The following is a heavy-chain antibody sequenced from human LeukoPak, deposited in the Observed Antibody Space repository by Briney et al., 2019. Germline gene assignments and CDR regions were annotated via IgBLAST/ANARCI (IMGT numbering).Heavy chain of an antibody. CDR1: GYTFTSNY. D-gene: IGHD3-10*01. J-gene: IGHJ3*01. V-gene: IGHV1-46*01. CDR3: ARDVSRIRITMVRGGSAFDV. CDR2: ISPSGGST. Sequence: ASVKVSCKAFGYTFTSNYMHWVRQAPGQGPEWMGVISPSGGSTTYAQKFQGRVTLTRDMSTSTDYLELSSLRSEDTAVYYCARDVSRIRITMVRGGSAFDVWGQGTLVTVSS.